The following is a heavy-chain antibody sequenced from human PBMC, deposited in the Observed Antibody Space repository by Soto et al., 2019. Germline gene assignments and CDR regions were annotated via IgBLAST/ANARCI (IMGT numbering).Heavy chain of an antibody. Sequence: QVQLQQWGAGLLKPSETLSLTCAVYGGSFSNYYWSWIRLPPGKGLEWVGEIHPSGNAFYNPSLGGRVTMLMDTSKSQFSLTLISVTAADTAVYFCARGQDSAKIGYWGQGTLVTVSS. CDR2: IHPSGNA. J-gene: IGHJ4*02. CDR3: ARGQDSAKIGY. CDR1: GGSFSNYY. D-gene: IGHD2-15*01. V-gene: IGHV4-34*01.